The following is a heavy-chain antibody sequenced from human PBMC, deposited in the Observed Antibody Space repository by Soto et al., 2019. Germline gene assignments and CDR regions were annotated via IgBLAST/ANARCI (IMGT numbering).Heavy chain of an antibody. V-gene: IGHV3-23*01. CDR1: GFTFSSYA. D-gene: IGHD2-15*01. Sequence: PGGSLRLSCAASGFTFSSYAMSWVRQAPGKGLEWVSAISGSGGSTYYADSVKGRFTISRDNSKNTLYLQMNSLRAEDTAVYYCATAGWDIVVVVAATTNDYWGQGTLVTVSS. CDR3: ATAGWDIVVVVAATTNDY. J-gene: IGHJ4*02. CDR2: ISGSGGST.